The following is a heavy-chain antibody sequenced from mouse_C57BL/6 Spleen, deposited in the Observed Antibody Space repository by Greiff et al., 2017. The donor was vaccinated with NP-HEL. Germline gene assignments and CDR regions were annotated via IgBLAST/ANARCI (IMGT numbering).Heavy chain of an antibody. J-gene: IGHJ3*01. CDR2: IDPETGGT. Sequence: QVQLQQSGAELVRPGASVTLSCKASGYTFTDYEMHWVKQTPVHGLEWIGAIDPETGGTAYNQKFKGKAILTAYKSSSTAYMELRSLTSEDSAVYYCSPLSWFAYWGQGTLVTVSA. CDR3: SPLSWFAY. CDR1: GYTFTDYE. V-gene: IGHV1-15*01.